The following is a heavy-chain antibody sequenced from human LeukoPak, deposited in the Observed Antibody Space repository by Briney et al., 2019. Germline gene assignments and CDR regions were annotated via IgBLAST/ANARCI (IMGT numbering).Heavy chain of an antibody. CDR1: GFTFSSYG. CDR2: VRYDGSNK. J-gene: IGHJ6*03. CDR3: AKDVAPSNYYYMDV. V-gene: IGHV3-30*02. Sequence: GGSLRLSCAASGFTFSSYGMHWVRQAPGKGLEWVAFVRYDGSNKQFADSAKGRFTMSRDNSKKTLFLLMNSLTTEDTAVYYCAKDVAPSNYYYMDVWGKGTTVTVSS.